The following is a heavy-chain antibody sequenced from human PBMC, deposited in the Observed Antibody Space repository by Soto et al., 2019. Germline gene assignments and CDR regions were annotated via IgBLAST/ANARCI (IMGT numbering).Heavy chain of an antibody. D-gene: IGHD4-17*01. J-gene: IGHJ5*02. CDR2: IYPSDSDT. CDR3: ARHGFYGDYSSNYSDP. CDR1: GYIFTNFW. Sequence: GESLKISCKGSGYIFTNFWIAWVRQMPGKGLEYIGIIYPSDSDTRYSPSFQGQVTISADKSISTAYLQWSSLKASDTAIYFCARHGFYGDYSSNYSDPWGQGTLVTVSS. V-gene: IGHV5-51*01.